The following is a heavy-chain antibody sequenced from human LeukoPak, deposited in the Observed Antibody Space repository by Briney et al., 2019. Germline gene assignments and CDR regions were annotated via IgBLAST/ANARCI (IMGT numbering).Heavy chain of an antibody. CDR1: GGSFSGYY. CDR3: ASLTGTTLAPPNY. CDR2: INHSGST. Sequence: SETLSLTCAVNGGSFSGYYWSWIRQPPGKGLEWIGEINHSGSTNYNPSLKSRVTISVDTSKNQFSLKLSSVTAADTAVYYCASLTGTTLAPPNYWGQGTLVTVSS. V-gene: IGHV4-34*01. D-gene: IGHD1-7*01. J-gene: IGHJ4*02.